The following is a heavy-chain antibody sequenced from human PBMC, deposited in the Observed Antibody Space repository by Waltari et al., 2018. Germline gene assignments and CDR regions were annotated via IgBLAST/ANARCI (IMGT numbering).Heavy chain of an antibody. V-gene: IGHV1-3*01. Sequence: QVQLVQSGAEVKKPGASVKVSGKASGSTFTSYAMHWVRQAPGQRLEWMGWINAGNGNTKYSQKFQGRVTITRDTSASTAYMELSSLRSEDTAVYYCARVEGAAGLDIWGQGTMVTVSS. D-gene: IGHD3-16*01. J-gene: IGHJ3*02. CDR1: GSTFTSYA. CDR3: ARVEGAAGLDI. CDR2: INAGNGNT.